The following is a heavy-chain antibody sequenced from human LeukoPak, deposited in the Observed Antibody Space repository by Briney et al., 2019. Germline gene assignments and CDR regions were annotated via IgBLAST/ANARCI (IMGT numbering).Heavy chain of an antibody. CDR3: AKSTYESPTLHDY. J-gene: IGHJ4*02. CDR2: IRFDVNSK. V-gene: IGHV3-30*02. Sequence: QPGGSLRLSCAASGFTFSDYGMHWVRQAPGKGLEWVSFIRFDVNSKYYADSVKGRFTISRDNLKNTLYLQMNSLRPEDTAVYYCAKSTYESPTLHDYWGQGTLVTASS. CDR1: GFTFSDYG. D-gene: IGHD3-22*01.